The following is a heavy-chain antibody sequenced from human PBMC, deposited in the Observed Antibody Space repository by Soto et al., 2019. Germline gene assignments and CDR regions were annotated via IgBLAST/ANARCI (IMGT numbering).Heavy chain of an antibody. V-gene: IGHV3-30-3*01. CDR1: GFTFSSYA. D-gene: IGHD6-13*01. Sequence: PGGSLRLSCAASGFTFSSYAMHWVRQAPGKGLEWVAVISYDGSNKYYADSVKGRFTISRDNSKNTLYLQMNSLRAEDTAVYYCARGLSPVPGSSWYGHWFGPWGQGTLVTVSS. CDR2: ISYDGSNK. J-gene: IGHJ5*02. CDR3: ARGLSPVPGSSWYGHWFGP.